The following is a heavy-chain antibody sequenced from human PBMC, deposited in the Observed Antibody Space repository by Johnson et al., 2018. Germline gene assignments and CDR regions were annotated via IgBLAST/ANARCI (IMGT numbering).Heavy chain of an antibody. D-gene: IGHD7-27*01. Sequence: QVQLVQSGGGVVQPGRSLRLSCAASGFAFSSYALHWVRQAPGKGLEWVAVRAYDGSNKYYADSVKCRFPIYRDTSKNTVYLQMNSLKAEDTAVYYSAKWGFYYYYMDVWGKGTTVTFSS. V-gene: IGHV3-30*18. CDR3: AKWGFYYYYMDV. CDR2: RAYDGSNK. CDR1: GFAFSSYA. J-gene: IGHJ6*03.